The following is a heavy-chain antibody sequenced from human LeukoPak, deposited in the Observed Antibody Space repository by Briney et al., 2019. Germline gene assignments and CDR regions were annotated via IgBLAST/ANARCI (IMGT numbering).Heavy chain of an antibody. D-gene: IGHD5-24*01. CDR2: ISSSSSHI. Sequence: GGSLRLSCAASGFTFNTYSMNWVRQAPGKGLEWVSSISSSSSHIYYADSVKGRFTISRDNSKNTMYLQMNSLRAEDTALYYCAQDRASIQFYFWGQGTLVTVSS. J-gene: IGHJ4*02. V-gene: IGHV3-21*04. CDR3: AQDRASIQFYF. CDR1: GFTFNTYS.